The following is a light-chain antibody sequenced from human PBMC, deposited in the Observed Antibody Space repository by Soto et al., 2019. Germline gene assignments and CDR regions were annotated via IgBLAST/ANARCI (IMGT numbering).Light chain of an antibody. Sequence: QSALTQPASVYGSPGQSITISCTGTSSDIGAYNFVSWYQQHPGKAPKLMLYDVNIRPSGVSNRFSGSKSGNTASLTISGLQAEDEADYYCTSCTTSTTMIFGGGTKLTV. CDR1: SSDIGAYNF. CDR3: TSCTTSTTMI. J-gene: IGLJ2*01. CDR2: DVN. V-gene: IGLV2-14*03.